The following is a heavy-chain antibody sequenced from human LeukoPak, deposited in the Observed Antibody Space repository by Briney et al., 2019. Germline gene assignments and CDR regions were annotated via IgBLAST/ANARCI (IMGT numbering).Heavy chain of an antibody. J-gene: IGHJ4*02. Sequence: GGSLRLSCAASGFTFSSYSMNWVRQAPGKGPEWISFIHGRSNTIYYADSVKGRFTISRDNAKNSLYLQMNSLRDEDTAVYNCARGGPDTAVGGIPFDYWGQGTLVTVSS. D-gene: IGHD5-18*01. CDR1: GFTFSSYS. V-gene: IGHV3-48*02. CDR3: ARGGPDTAVGGIPFDY. CDR2: IHGRSNTI.